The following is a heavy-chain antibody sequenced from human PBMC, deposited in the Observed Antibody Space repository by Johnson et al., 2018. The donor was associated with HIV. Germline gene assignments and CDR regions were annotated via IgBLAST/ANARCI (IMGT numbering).Heavy chain of an antibody. Sequence: QLVESGGGVVQPGRSLRLSCAASGFTFSSYAMHWVRQAPGKGLEWVAVISYDGSNKYYADSVKGRFTISRDNSKNTLYLQMNSLRAEDTAVYYCATSHGSHGAFDIWGQGTMVTVSS. CDR2: ISYDGSNK. V-gene: IGHV3-30-3*01. CDR3: ATSHGSHGAFDI. D-gene: IGHD1-26*01. CDR1: GFTFSSYA. J-gene: IGHJ3*02.